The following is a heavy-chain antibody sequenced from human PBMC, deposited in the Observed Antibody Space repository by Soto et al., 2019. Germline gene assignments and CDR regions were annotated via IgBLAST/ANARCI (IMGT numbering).Heavy chain of an antibody. CDR3: ARPGKILWFGGGFDY. Sequence: GGSLRLSCAASGLTFSSYGMHWVRQAPGKGLEWVAVIWYDGSNKYYADSVKGRFTISRDNSKNTLYLQMNSLRAEDTAVYYCARPGKILWFGGGFDYWGQGTLVTVSS. V-gene: IGHV3-33*01. J-gene: IGHJ4*02. CDR2: IWYDGSNK. CDR1: GLTFSSYG. D-gene: IGHD3-10*01.